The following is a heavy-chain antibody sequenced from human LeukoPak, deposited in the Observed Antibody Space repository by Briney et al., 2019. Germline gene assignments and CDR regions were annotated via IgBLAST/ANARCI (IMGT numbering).Heavy chain of an antibody. V-gene: IGHV1-18*01. CDR3: ARDLIGYCSSTSCPQGK. D-gene: IGHD2-2*01. Sequence: PGASVKVSCTASGYTFTSYGISWVRQAPGPGLEWMGWISAYNGNTNYAQKLQGRVTMTTDTSTSTAYMELRSLRSDDTAVYYCARDLIGYCSSTSCPQGKWGQGTLVTVSS. J-gene: IGHJ4*02. CDR1: GYTFTSYG. CDR2: ISAYNGNT.